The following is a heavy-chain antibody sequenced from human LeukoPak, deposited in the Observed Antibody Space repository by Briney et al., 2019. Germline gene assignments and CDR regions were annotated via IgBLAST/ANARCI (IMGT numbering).Heavy chain of an antibody. CDR1: GYIFTGYY. CDR3: ARGSLEYYYDASGPGY. J-gene: IGHJ4*02. D-gene: IGHD3-22*01. CDR2: IIPIFGTA. Sequence: ASVKVSCKASGYIFTGYYMHWVRQAPGQGLEWMGGIIPIFGTANYAQKFQGRVTITADKSTSTAYMELSRLTSDDTAVYYCARGSLEYYYDASGPGYWGQGTLVTVSS. V-gene: IGHV1-69*06.